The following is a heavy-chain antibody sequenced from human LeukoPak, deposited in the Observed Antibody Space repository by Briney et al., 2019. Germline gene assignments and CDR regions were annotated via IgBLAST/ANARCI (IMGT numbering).Heavy chain of an antibody. V-gene: IGHV3-48*02. Sequence: GGSLRLSCVASGYPFSSYSMNWIRQAPGKGPEWVSYISVSGGVRSYADSVKGRFTISRDDARNSLYLQMNSLKDEDTAVYYCARDRGYFYDQLDYWGQGTLVTVSS. CDR1: GYPFSSYS. CDR2: ISVSGGVR. J-gene: IGHJ4*02. D-gene: IGHD2/OR15-2a*01. CDR3: ARDRGYFYDQLDY.